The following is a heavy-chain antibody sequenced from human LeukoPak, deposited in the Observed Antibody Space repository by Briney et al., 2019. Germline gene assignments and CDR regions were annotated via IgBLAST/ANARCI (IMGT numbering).Heavy chain of an antibody. D-gene: IGHD1-1*01. J-gene: IGHJ4*02. CDR3: ARHTSMAHYDY. V-gene: IGHV4-59*08. CDR2: IYYSGST. CDR1: GNSISCYY. Sequence: KPSETLSLTCNVSGNSISCYYWSWIRQPPGKGLEWIGYIYYSGSTNYNPSLKSRVTISVDTSKNQFSLRLSSVTAADTAVYYCARHTSMAHYDYWGQGTLVTVSS.